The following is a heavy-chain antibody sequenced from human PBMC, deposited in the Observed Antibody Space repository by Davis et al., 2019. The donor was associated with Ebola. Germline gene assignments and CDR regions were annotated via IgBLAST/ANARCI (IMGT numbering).Heavy chain of an antibody. D-gene: IGHD2-2*01. Sequence: GESLKISCAASGFTFSSYWMSWVRQAPGKGLEWVANIKQDGSEKYYVDSVKGRFTISRDNSKNSLYLQMNSLRAEDTAVYYCARDFRGYQLLWGQGTLVTVSS. CDR2: IKQDGSEK. V-gene: IGHV3-7*01. CDR3: ARDFRGYQLL. CDR1: GFTFSSYW. J-gene: IGHJ4*02.